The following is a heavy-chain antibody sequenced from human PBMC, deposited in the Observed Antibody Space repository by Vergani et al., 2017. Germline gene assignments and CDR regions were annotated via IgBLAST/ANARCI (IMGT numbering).Heavy chain of an antibody. CDR1: GFTLSNYD. CDR2: IQFDGSNQ. J-gene: IGHJ4*02. D-gene: IGHD3-16*01. Sequence: QVQLVESGGGVVQRGGSLRLSCATSGFTLSNYDMQWIRQGPGKGLEFVAFIQFDGSNQYYADSVKGRFTLSRDFSKNTLYLQMNSLSTDDTATYYCAKHFRGWGSDYWGQGTQVIVSS. CDR3: AKHFRGWGSDY. V-gene: IGHV3-30*02.